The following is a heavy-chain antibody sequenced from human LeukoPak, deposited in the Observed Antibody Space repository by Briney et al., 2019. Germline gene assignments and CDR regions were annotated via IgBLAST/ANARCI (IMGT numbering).Heavy chain of an antibody. V-gene: IGHV1-2*02. D-gene: IGHD5-24*01. CDR1: GYTFTGYY. CDR3: ARARDGYNYYYYYYMDV. J-gene: IGHJ6*03. Sequence: AASVKVSCKASGYTFTGYYMHWVRQAPGQGLEWMGWINPNSGGTNYAQKFQGRVTMTRDTSISTAYMELSRLRSDDTAVYYCARARDGYNYYYYYYMDVWGKGTTVTVSS. CDR2: INPNSGGT.